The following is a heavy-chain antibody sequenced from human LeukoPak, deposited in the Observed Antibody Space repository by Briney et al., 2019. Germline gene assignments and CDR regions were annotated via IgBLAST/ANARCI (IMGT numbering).Heavy chain of an antibody. J-gene: IGHJ4*02. CDR1: GYTFASYD. Sequence: GASVKVSCKASGYTFASYDINWVRQAAGQGLEWMGWMDPNSGNTGYAQKFQGRVTMTRNTSISTAYMELSSLRSEDTAVYYCARGYSGYSAFDYWGQGTLVTVSS. CDR3: ARGYSGYSAFDY. V-gene: IGHV1-8*01. CDR2: MDPNSGNT. D-gene: IGHD5-12*01.